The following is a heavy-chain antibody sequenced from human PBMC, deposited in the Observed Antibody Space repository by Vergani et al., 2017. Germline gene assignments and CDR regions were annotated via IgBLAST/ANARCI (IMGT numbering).Heavy chain of an antibody. Sequence: QVQLVESGGGVVQPGRSLRLSCAASGFTFSSYGMHWVRQAPGKGLEWVAVISYDGSNKYYADSVKGRFTISRDNSKNTLYLQMNSLRAEDTAVYYCARVPVWFGELPESVNDAFDIWGQGTMVTVSS. V-gene: IGHV3-30*03. CDR3: ARVPVWFGELPESVNDAFDI. J-gene: IGHJ3*02. D-gene: IGHD3-10*01. CDR2: ISYDGSNK. CDR1: GFTFSSYG.